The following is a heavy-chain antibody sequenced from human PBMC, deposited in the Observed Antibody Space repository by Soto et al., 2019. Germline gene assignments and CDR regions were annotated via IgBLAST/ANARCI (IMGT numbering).Heavy chain of an antibody. Sequence: EVQLVESGGGLVKPGGSLRLSCAASGFPFPNAWMNWVRQAPGKGLEWVGRIKSTIDGGTTDYAEPVKGRFAISRDDSNNMVYLQMNSLKIEDTAVYYCTTDSYSTIIIVRFDYWGYGTLVTVSS. J-gene: IGHJ4*01. CDR3: TTDSYSTIIIVRFDY. CDR1: GFPFPNAW. V-gene: IGHV3-15*07. D-gene: IGHD3-22*01. CDR2: IKSTIDGGTT.